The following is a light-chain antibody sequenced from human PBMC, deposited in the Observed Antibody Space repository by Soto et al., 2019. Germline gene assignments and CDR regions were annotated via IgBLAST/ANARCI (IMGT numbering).Light chain of an antibody. CDR2: DAS. CDR1: QSVRNY. J-gene: IGKJ5*01. V-gene: IGKV3-11*01. Sequence: EIVLTQSPATLSLSPGERATLSCRASQSVRNYLAWYQQKPGQAPRLLIYDASNRATGIPARFSGSGSGTDFTLTISSLEPEDFAVYYCHQRINWNPITFGQGTRLEIK. CDR3: HQRINWNPIT.